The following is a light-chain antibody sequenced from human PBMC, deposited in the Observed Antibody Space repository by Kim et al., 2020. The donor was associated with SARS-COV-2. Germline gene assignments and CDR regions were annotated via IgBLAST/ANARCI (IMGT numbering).Light chain of an antibody. J-gene: IGKJ4*01. CDR1: QSIDRY. CDR2: DVS. Sequence: LSPGERAALSCRASQSIDRYLAWYQQKPGQAPRLLIYDVSKRAAGVTARISGSGSGTDFTLTISNLEPEDFAIYYCQQRSSWPLTFGGGTKVDIK. V-gene: IGKV3-11*01. CDR3: QQRSSWPLT.